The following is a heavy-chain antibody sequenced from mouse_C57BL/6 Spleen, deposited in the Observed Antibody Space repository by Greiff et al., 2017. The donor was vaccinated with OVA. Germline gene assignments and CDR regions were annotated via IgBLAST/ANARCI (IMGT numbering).Heavy chain of an antibody. D-gene: IGHD1-1*01. V-gene: IGHV1-50*01. J-gene: IGHJ3*01. CDR3: ARRTLYYGSSLFAY. CDR1: GYTFTSYW. CDR2: IDPSDSYT. Sequence: VQLQQSGAELVKPGASVKLSCKASGYTFTSYWMQWVKQRPGQGLEWIGEIDPSDSYTNYNQKFKGKATLTVDTSSSTAYMQLSSLTSEDSAVYYCARRTLYYGSSLFAYWGQGTLVTVSA.